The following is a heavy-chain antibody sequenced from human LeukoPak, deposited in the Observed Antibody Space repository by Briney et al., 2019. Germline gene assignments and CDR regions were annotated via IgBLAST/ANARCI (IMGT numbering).Heavy chain of an antibody. J-gene: IGHJ5*02. CDR2: INPSDCIT. V-gene: IGHV1-46*01. Sequence: ASVKVSCKASGYTFTSYYMHWVRQAPGQGLEWMGIINPSDCITSYAQKFQGRVTMTRDMSTSTVYMELSSLRSEDTAVYYCARNVAAAGLGPSPASNWFDPWGQGTLVTVSS. CDR3: ARNVAAAGLGPSPASNWFDP. CDR1: GYTFTSYY. D-gene: IGHD6-13*01.